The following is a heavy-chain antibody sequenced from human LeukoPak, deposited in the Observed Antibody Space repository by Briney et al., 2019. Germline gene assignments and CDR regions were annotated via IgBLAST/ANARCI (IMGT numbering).Heavy chain of an antibody. J-gene: IGHJ4*02. V-gene: IGHV3-30*02. D-gene: IGHD3-16*01. CDR2: IRSDGSIK. Sequence: GGSLRLSCEASGFIFSTYGMHWVRQAPGKGLEWVAFIRSDGSIKYYADFVKGRFTISRDNSKNTLYLQMSSLRHEDTAIYYCARGGRTPFDYWGQGTLVTVSS. CDR1: GFIFSTYG. CDR3: ARGGRTPFDY.